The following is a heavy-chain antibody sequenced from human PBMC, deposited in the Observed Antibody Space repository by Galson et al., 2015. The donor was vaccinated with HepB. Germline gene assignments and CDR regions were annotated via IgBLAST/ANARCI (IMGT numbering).Heavy chain of an antibody. J-gene: IGHJ4*02. CDR2: INPNSGGT. CDR3: ARDLDDYVWGSYRPFDY. D-gene: IGHD3-16*02. CDR1: GYTFTGYY. Sequence: SVKVSCKASGYTFTGYYMHWVRQAPGQGLEWMGWINPNSGGTNYAQKFQGRVTMTRDTSISTAYMELSRLRSDDTAVYYCARDLDDYVWGSYRPFDYWGQGTLVTVSS. V-gene: IGHV1-2*02.